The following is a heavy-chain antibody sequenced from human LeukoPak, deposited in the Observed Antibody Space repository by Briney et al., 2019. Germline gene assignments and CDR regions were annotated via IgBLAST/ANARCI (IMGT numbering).Heavy chain of an antibody. CDR3: ARDGGSDGRDFDD. V-gene: IGHV3-66*01. CDR2: IYAVGST. CDR1: GFTVSRNY. J-gene: IGHJ4*01. D-gene: IGHD1-26*01. Sequence: GGSLRISCAASGFTVSRNYMSWVRQAPGKGLEWVSVIYAVGSTYYADSVKGRFTISRDSSKNTLDLQMSSLRAEDTAVYYCARDGGSDGRDFDDWGQGTLVIVSS.